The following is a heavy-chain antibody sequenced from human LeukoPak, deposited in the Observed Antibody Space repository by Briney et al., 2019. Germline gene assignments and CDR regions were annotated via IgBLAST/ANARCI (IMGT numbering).Heavy chain of an antibody. J-gene: IGHJ3*01. Sequence: ASVKVSCKTSGYTFTGYYMHWVRQAPGQGLEWMGWINPNSGGTNYAQKFQGRVTMTRDTSISTAYMELSRLRSDDTAVYYCARDTYYDFWSGYSYWGQGTMVTVSS. CDR3: ARDTYYDFWSGYSY. CDR2: INPNSGGT. CDR1: GYTFTGYY. V-gene: IGHV1-2*02. D-gene: IGHD3-3*01.